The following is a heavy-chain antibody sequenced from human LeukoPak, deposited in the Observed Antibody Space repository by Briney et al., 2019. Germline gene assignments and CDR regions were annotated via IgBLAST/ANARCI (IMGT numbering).Heavy chain of an antibody. CDR2: MSYDGSNK. V-gene: IGHV3-30-3*01. D-gene: IGHD3-3*01. J-gene: IGHJ4*02. CDR3: AREVSGDYDFWSAIDLILDY. Sequence: PGGSLRLSCAASGFTFSTFAMHWVRQAPGKGLEWVAVMSYDGSNKDHADSVKGRFTISRDNSKNTLYLQMNSLRAEDTAVYYCAREVSGDYDFWSAIDLILDYWGQGTLVTVSS. CDR1: GFTFSTFA.